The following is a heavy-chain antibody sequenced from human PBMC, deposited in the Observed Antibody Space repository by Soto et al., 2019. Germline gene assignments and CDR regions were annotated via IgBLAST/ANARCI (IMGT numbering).Heavy chain of an antibody. J-gene: IGHJ3*02. D-gene: IGHD3-9*01. CDR2: IKSKTDGGTT. CDR3: TTDRYFEEPDAFDI. Sequence: GGSLRLSCAASGFTFSNAWMSWVRQAPGKGLEWVGRIKSKTDGGTTDYAAPVKGRFTISRDDSKNTLYLQMNSLKTEDTAVYYCTTDRYFEEPDAFDIWGQGTMVTVSS. CDR1: GFTFSNAW. V-gene: IGHV3-15*01.